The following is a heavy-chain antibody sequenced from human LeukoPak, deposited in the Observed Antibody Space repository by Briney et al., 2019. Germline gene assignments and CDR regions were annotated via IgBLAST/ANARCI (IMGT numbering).Heavy chain of an antibody. D-gene: IGHD6-19*01. CDR1: GGSISPYF. CDR2: ISYSGRT. CDR3: ARSLDGSGWYYSDF. Sequence: SETLSLTCTVSGGSISPYFWSWIRQPPGKGLEWIGYISYSGRTDYNPSLKSRVTMSVDTSMNQFSLRLTSVTAADTAVYYCARSLDGSGWYYSDFWGQGTKVTVSS. V-gene: IGHV4-59*08. J-gene: IGHJ4*02.